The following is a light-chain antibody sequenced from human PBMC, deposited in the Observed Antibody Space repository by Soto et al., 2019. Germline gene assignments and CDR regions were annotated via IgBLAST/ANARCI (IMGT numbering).Light chain of an antibody. CDR2: GVS. CDR3: QQYNDWPWT. CDR1: ESVSNN. Sequence: ELVMTQSPATLSVSPGERATLSCRASESVSNNLAWYQQKPGQPPRLLIDGVSTRATGIPARFSGSGSGTEFTLTVSNPQSEDFAVYHCQQYNDWPWTFGQGTTVEIK. V-gene: IGKV3-15*01. J-gene: IGKJ1*01.